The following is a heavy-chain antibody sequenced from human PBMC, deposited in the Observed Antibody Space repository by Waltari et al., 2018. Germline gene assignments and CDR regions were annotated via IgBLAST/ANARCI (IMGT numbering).Heavy chain of an antibody. CDR1: GVSITSNRHY. V-gene: IGHV4-39*01. J-gene: IGHJ3*01. D-gene: IGHD5-12*01. Sequence: QLQLQESGPGLVKPSETLSLTCSVSGVSITSNRHYWGWIRPPPGQGLEWIATMSYSGATYSSPSLESRVTVSRDTSKNQLYLKLVSVTAADTAVYYCATYIGASVGTAAFDVWGQGTMVTVSS. CDR3: ATYIGASVGTAAFDV. CDR2: MSYSGAT.